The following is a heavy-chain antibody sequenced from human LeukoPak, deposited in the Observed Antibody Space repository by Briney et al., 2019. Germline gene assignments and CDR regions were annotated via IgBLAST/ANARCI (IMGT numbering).Heavy chain of an antibody. CDR3: ARDNGDYYGSGSYPQNGMDV. CDR2: IYYSGST. D-gene: IGHD3-10*01. V-gene: IGHV4-59*01. Sequence: SETLSLTCTVSGDSISSYYWSWIRQPPGKGLEWIGYIYYSGSTNYNPSLKSRVTISVDTSKNQFSLKLSSVTAADTAVYYCARDNGDYYGSGSYPQNGMDVWGQGTTVTVSS. J-gene: IGHJ6*02. CDR1: GDSISSYY.